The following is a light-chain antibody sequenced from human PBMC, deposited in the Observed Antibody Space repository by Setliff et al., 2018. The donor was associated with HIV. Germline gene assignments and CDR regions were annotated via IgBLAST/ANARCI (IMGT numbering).Light chain of an antibody. CDR1: RSDVCSYYY. Sequence: QSALTQPRSVSGSPGQSVNISCTGTRSDVCSYYYVSWYRHHPGKVPKVLIYDFSERPSGVPDRFSGSKSGNTASLIISGLQADDEGEYYCQSYDSSLSVSVFGSGTKVTVL. CDR2: DFS. J-gene: IGLJ1*01. V-gene: IGLV2-11*01. CDR3: QSYDSSLSVSV.